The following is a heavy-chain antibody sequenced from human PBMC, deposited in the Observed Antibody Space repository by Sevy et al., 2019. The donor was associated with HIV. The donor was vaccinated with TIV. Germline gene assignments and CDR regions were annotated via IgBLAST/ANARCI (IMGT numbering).Heavy chain of an antibody. J-gene: IGHJ5*02. CDR3: PRGVGLDR. CDR2: IRPDGSDK. CDR1: GFTFSPYW. V-gene: IGHV3-7*01. D-gene: IGHD1-26*01. Sequence: GGSLRLSCEASGFTFSPYWMTWVRQAPGKGLEWVANIRPDGSDKYYVDSVKGRFTISRDNAKNSLYLQMNSLRSDDSAMYYCPRGVGLDRWGQGALVPVSS.